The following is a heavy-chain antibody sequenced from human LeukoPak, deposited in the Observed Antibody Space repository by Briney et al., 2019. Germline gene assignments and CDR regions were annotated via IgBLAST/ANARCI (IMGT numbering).Heavy chain of an antibody. CDR1: GGSISSYY. J-gene: IGHJ4*02. CDR3: ARASRAPDDY. V-gene: IGHV4-59*01. CDR2: IYYSGST. Sequence: SETLSLTCTVSGGSISSYYWSWIRQPPGKGLEWIGYIYYSGSTNYNPSLKSRVTISVDTSKNQFSLKLSSVTAADTAVYYCARASRAPDDYWGQGTLVTVSS. D-gene: IGHD6-6*01.